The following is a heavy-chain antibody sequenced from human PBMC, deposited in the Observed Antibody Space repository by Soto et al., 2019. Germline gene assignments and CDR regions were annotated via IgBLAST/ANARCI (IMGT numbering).Heavy chain of an antibody. V-gene: IGHV1-69*13. CDR1: GGTFSNHA. J-gene: IGHJ6*02. Sequence: VASVKVSCKASGGTFSNHAISWVRQARGQGLEWVGGIIPMFPTADYAQRFQGRVTITADDSTTTVYMELSGLRSEDTAMYYCARDDATYCGGDCYRYSPYGTDAWGQGDTVPVSS. CDR2: IIPMFPTA. CDR3: ARDDATYCGGDCYRYSPYGTDA. D-gene: IGHD2-21*02.